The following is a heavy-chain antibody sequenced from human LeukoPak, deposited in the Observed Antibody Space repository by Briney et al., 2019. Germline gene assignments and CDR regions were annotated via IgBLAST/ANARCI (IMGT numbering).Heavy chain of an antibody. V-gene: IGHV3-15*01. CDR2: IRSKADGGTP. Sequence: GGSLRLSRAASGSTVSGNYMSWVRQAPGKGLEWVGHIRSKADGGTPDYIAPVKGRFTISRDDSKDTLYLQMNSLNTEDTAVYYCTTRSPARYCSDGACYSSADYWGQGTLVTVSS. CDR3: TTRSPARYCSDGACYSSADY. J-gene: IGHJ4*02. D-gene: IGHD2-15*01. CDR1: GSTVSGNY.